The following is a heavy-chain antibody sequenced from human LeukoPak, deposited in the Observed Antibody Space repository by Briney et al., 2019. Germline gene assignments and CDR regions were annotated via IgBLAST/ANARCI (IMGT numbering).Heavy chain of an antibody. CDR3: AKDRLWLSGNLDY. CDR2: ISGSGGST. V-gene: IGHV3-23*01. D-gene: IGHD3-10*01. CDR1: GFTFSSYA. J-gene: IGHJ4*02. Sequence: GGSLRLSCAASGFTFSSYAMSWVRQAPGKGLEWVSAISGSGGSTYYADSVKRRFTISRDNSKNTLYLQMNSLRAEDTAVYYCAKDRLWLSGNLDYWGQGTLVTVSS.